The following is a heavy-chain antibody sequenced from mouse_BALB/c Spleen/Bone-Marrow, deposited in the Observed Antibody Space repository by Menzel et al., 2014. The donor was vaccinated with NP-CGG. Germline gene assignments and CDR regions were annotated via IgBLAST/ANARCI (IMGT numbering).Heavy chain of an antibody. CDR1: GHPITSGYY. CDR3: ARIITAPLAMDY. D-gene: IGHD1-2*01. CDR2: ISYDGSN. J-gene: IGHJ4*01. V-gene: IGHV3-6*02. Sequence: VQLKESGPGLVKTSQALSLTCSVTGHPITSGYYRNLVPQFPGNKLERMGYISYDGSNNYNPSLKNRISITRDTSKNQFFLKLNSVTTEDTATYFCARIITAPLAMDYWGQGTSVTVSS.